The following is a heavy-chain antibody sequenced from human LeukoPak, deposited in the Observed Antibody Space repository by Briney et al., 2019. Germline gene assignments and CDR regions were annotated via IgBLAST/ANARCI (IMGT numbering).Heavy chain of an antibody. D-gene: IGHD2-2*01. J-gene: IGHJ4*02. CDR3: ARGPIVVVPAANPGYFDY. CDR2: INHSGST. Sequence: SETLSLTCAVYGGSFSGYYWSWIRQPPGKGLEWIGEINHSGSTNYNPSLKSQVTISVDTSKNQFSLKLSSVTAADTAVYYCARGPIVVVPAANPGYFDYWGQGTLVPVSS. V-gene: IGHV4-34*01. CDR1: GGSFSGYY.